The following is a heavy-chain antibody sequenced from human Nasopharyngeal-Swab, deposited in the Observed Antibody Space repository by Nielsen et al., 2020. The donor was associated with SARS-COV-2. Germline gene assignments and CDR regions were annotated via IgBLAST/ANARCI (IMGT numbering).Heavy chain of an antibody. J-gene: IGHJ6*02. CDR2: ISWNSGSI. D-gene: IGHD2-2*01. CDR3: AKTINPYCSSTSCYSGGMDV. V-gene: IGHV3-9*01. Sequence: SLKISCAASGFTFDDYAMHWVRQAPGKGLEWVSGISWNSGSIGYADSVKGRFTISRDNAKNSLYLQMNSLRAEDTALYYCAKTINPYCSSTSCYSGGMDVWGQGTTVTVSS. CDR1: GFTFDDYA.